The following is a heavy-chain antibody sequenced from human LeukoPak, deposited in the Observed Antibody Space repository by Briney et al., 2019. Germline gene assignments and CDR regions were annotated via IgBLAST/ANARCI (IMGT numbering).Heavy chain of an antibody. V-gene: IGHV4-59*01. D-gene: IGHD3-3*01. CDR1: GGSITSYY. CDR2: VYYSGTT. J-gene: IGHJ4*02. CDR3: ARVRFLEWSLYYFDY. Sequence: SETLSLTCSVSGGSITSYYWSWIRQPPGKGLEWIGYVYYSGTTNYNPSLKSRITISVDTSMKQFSLRLSSVTAADTAVYYCARVRFLEWSLYYFDYWGQGALVTVSS.